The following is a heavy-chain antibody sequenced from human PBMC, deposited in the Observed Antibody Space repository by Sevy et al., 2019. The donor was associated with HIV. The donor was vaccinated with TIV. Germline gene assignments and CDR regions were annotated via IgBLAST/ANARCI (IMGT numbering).Heavy chain of an antibody. J-gene: IGHJ4*02. CDR3: ARASYYYDSSGYYVY. CDR2: INHSGST. V-gene: IGHV4-34*01. D-gene: IGHD3-22*01. Sequence: SETLSLTCAVYGGSFSGYYWSWIRQPPGKGLEWIGEINHSGSTNYNPSLKSRVTISVDTSKNQFSLKLSSVPTADTAVYYCARASYYYDSSGYYVYWGQGTLVTVSS. CDR1: GGSFSGYY.